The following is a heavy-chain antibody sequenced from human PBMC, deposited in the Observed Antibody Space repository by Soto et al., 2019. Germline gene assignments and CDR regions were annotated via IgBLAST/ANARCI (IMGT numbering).Heavy chain of an antibody. Sequence: QVQLVESGGGVVQPGRSLRVSCAASGFTFSIYAMHWVRQAPGTGMEWVAVISYDGTKTYYADSVKGRFTISRDNSKNTVYLQMNSLRDEDTAVYYCAKSRGPSRQWLIDALAFWGQGTVVT. J-gene: IGHJ4*02. CDR3: AKSRGPSRQWLIDALAF. CDR1: GFTFSIYA. V-gene: IGHV3-30*18. D-gene: IGHD6-19*01. CDR2: ISYDGTKT.